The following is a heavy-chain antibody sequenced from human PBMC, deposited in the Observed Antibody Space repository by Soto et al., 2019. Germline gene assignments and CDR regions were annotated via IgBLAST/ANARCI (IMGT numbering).Heavy chain of an antibody. CDR3: ARHSLNTIFGVVIMSPYYYGMDV. Sequence: QVQLVKSGAEVKKPGSSVKVSCKASGGTFSSYAISWVRQAPGQGLEWMGGIIPIFGTANYAQKFQGRVTITADESTSTAYMELSSLRSEDTAVYYCARHSLNTIFGVVIMSPYYYGMDVWGQGTTVTVSS. CDR2: IIPIFGTA. V-gene: IGHV1-69*01. CDR1: GGTFSSYA. D-gene: IGHD3-3*01. J-gene: IGHJ6*02.